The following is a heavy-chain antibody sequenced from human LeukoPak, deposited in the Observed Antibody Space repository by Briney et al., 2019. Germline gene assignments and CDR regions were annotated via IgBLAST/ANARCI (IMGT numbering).Heavy chain of an antibody. Sequence: GGSLRLSCAASGFTFSNYEMNWVRQAPGKGLEWVSYISGSGSTTYYADSVQGRFTISRDNAKNSLYLEMNSLRAEDTAVYYCARSRRDNYYYYYGMDVWGQGTTVTVSS. CDR2: ISGSGSTT. J-gene: IGHJ6*02. CDR3: ARSRRDNYYYYYGMDV. D-gene: IGHD5-24*01. CDR1: GFTFSNYE. V-gene: IGHV3-48*03.